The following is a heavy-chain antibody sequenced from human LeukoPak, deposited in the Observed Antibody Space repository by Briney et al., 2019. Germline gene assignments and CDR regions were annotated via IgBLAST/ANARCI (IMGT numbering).Heavy chain of an antibody. J-gene: IGHJ6*03. CDR1: GFTFSSYW. D-gene: IGHD6-13*01. Sequence: PGGSLRLSCAASGFTFSSYWMSWVRQAPGKGLEWVANIKQDGSEKYYVDSVKGRFTISRDNAKNSLYPQMNSLRAEDTAVYYCARSAAGRSYYYYYYMDVWGKGTTVTVSS. CDR3: ARSAAGRSYYYYYYMDV. V-gene: IGHV3-7*01. CDR2: IKQDGSEK.